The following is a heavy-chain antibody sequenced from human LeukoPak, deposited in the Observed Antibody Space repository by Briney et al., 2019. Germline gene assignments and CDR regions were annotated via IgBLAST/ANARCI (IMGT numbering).Heavy chain of an antibody. CDR1: GYPFTGYY. V-gene: IGHV1-2*02. CDR2: INPNSGFT. CDR3: ARGSGAFDY. Sequence: ASVKVSCKASGYPFTGYYLHWVRQAPGQGLEWMGWINPNSGFTNYAQKFQGRVTMTRDTSISTAYMELSRLRSDDTAVYYCARGSGAFDYWGQGTLVTVSS. J-gene: IGHJ4*02.